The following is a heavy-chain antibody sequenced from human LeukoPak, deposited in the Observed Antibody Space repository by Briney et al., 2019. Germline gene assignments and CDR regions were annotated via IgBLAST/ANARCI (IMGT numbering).Heavy chain of an antibody. D-gene: IGHD2-2*01. CDR1: GGSISSGGYY. CDR3: ARDSLPYCSSTSCPIKIPV. Sequence: SQTLSLTCTVSGGSISSGGYYWSWIRQHPGKGLEWIGYIYYSGSTYYNPSLKSRVTISVDTSKNQFSLKLSSVTAADTAVYYCARDSLPYCSSTSCPIKIPVWGQGTTVTVSS. CDR2: IYYSGST. V-gene: IGHV4-31*03. J-gene: IGHJ6*02.